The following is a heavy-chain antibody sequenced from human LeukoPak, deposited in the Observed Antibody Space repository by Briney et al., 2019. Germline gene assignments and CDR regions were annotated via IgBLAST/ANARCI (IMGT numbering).Heavy chain of an antibody. CDR1: GGSISSGSYY. CDR2: IYTSGST. D-gene: IGHD2-21*02. V-gene: IGHV4-61*02. Sequence: PSETLSLTCTVSGGSISSGSYYWSWIRQPAGKGLEWIGRIYTSGSTNYNPSLKSRVTTSVDTSKNQFSLKLSSVTAADTAVYYCAREVTTWGQGTLVTVSS. CDR3: AREVTT. J-gene: IGHJ5*02.